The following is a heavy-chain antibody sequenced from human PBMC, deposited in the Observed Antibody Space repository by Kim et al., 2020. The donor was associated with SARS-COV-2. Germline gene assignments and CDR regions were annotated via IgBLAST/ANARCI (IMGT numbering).Heavy chain of an antibody. D-gene: IGHD6-13*01. V-gene: IGHV5-10-1*01. J-gene: IGHJ4*02. Sequence: NHRPSVQGHVTISADKSISTAYLQWSSLKASDTAMYYCARILAGPTSFDYWGQGTLVTVSS. CDR3: ARILAGPTSFDY.